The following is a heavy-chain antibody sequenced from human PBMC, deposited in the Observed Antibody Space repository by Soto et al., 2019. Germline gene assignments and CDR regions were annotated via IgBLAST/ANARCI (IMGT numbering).Heavy chain of an antibody. V-gene: IGHV5-51*01. D-gene: IGHD2-15*01. J-gene: IGHJ3*02. CDR1: GNSFSSNW. CDR3: ARVYCSGDICYNSFDI. CDR2: IYPGDSDT. Sequence: GESLKISCKVSGNSFSSNWIAWVRQLPGKGLEWMGFIYPGDSDTRYSPSFQGQVTISADKSISTAYLQLSSLKVSDTAIYYWARVYCSGDICYNSFDIWGQGTMVTVS.